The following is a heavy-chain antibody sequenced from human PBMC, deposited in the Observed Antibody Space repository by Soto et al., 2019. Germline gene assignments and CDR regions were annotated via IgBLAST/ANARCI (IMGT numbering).Heavy chain of an antibody. D-gene: IGHD6-13*01. J-gene: IGHJ6*02. CDR1: GFTFDDYA. Sequence: SLRLSCAASGFTFDDYAMHWVRQAPGKGLEWVSGISWNSGSIGYADSVKGRFTISRDNAKNSLYLQMNSLRAEDTALYYCARQQLASYYYYGMDVWGQGTTVTVSS. CDR3: ARQQLASYYYYGMDV. V-gene: IGHV3-9*01. CDR2: ISWNSGSI.